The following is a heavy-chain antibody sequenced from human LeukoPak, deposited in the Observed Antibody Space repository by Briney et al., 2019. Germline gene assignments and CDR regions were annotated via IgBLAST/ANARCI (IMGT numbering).Heavy chain of an antibody. CDR2: IGTSSTTI. CDR3: ARFAAGGSYYYYMDV. J-gene: IGHJ6*03. Sequence: GGSLRLSCAASGFTFNSYGMHWVRQAPGKGLEWVSNIGTSSTTIYYADSVKGRFTISRDNAKNSLYLQMNSLRADDTAVYYCARFAAGGSYYYYMDVWAKGTTVTVSS. D-gene: IGHD6-25*01. CDR1: GFTFNSYG. V-gene: IGHV3-48*01.